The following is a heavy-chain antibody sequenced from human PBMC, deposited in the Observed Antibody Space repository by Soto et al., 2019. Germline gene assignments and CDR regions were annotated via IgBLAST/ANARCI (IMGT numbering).Heavy chain of an antibody. CDR3: ARGRSDDYGDYASDYFDY. J-gene: IGHJ4*02. Sequence: GASVTVSCKASGYTFYFYARHWVRQAPGQGLEWMGWISAYNGNTNYAQKLQGRVTMTTDTSTSTAYMELRSLRSDDTAVYYCARGRSDDYGDYASDYFDYWGQGTLVTVSS. CDR1: GYTFYFYA. V-gene: IGHV1-18*01. D-gene: IGHD4-17*01. CDR2: ISAYNGNT.